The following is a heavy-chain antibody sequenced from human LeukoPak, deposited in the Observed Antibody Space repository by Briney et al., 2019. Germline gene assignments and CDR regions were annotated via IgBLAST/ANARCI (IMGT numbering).Heavy chain of an antibody. CDR2: IYYSGNT. CDR3: ARMGSDGMDV. V-gene: IGHV4-59*01. CDR1: GGSISSYY. Sequence: SETLSLTCTVSGGSISSYYWSWIRQPPGKGLEWIGYIYYSGNTNHNPSLKSRVTMSVDTSKNQFSLKLSSVTAADTAVYYCARMGSDGMDVWGQGTTVTVSS. D-gene: IGHD5-24*01. J-gene: IGHJ6*02.